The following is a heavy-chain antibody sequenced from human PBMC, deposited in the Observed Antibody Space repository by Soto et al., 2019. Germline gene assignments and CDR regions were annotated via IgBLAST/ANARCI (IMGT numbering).Heavy chain of an antibody. CDR2: INNVGSNT. Sequence: PGGSLRLSCRASGFTFSNSWMHWVRHAPGKGLVWVSRINNVGSNTAYADSVKGRFTISRDNAKNTLYMQMNFLRVEDTAVYYCARDEGGPDVWGQGTKVTVSS. CDR3: ARDEGGPDV. CDR1: GFTFSNSW. J-gene: IGHJ6*02. V-gene: IGHV3-74*01.